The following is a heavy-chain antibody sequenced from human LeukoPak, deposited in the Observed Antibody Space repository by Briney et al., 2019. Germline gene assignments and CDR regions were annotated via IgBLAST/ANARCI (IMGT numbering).Heavy chain of an antibody. D-gene: IGHD4-23*01. CDR2: INPSGGST. V-gene: IGHV1-46*01. Sequence: ASVKVSCKASGYTFTSYYMHWVRQAPGQGLEWMGIINPSGGSTSYAQKFQGRVTMTRDTSTSTVYMEQSSLRSEDTAVYYCARARTGYGGNSDNFDYWGQGTLVTVSS. CDR3: ARARTGYGGNSDNFDY. CDR1: GYTFTSYY. J-gene: IGHJ4*02.